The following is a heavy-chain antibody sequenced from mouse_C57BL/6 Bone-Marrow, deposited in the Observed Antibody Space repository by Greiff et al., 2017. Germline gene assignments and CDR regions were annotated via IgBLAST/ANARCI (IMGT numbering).Heavy chain of an antibody. CDR3: AGYYPFAY. CDR1: GYTFTSYD. J-gene: IGHJ3*01. CDR2: IYPRDGST. D-gene: IGHD2-3*01. Sequence: QVQLKQSGPELVKPGASVKLSCKASGYTFTSYDINWVKQRPGQGLEWIGWIYPRDGSTKYTEKFKGKATLTVDTSSSTSYMELHSRTSEDSAVYFCAGYYPFAYWGQGTLVTVSA. V-gene: IGHV1-85*01.